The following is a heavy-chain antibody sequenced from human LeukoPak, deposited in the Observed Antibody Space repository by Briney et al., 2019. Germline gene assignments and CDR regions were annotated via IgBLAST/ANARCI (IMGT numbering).Heavy chain of an antibody. V-gene: IGHV3-13*01. CDR3: ARDPSYCSSTSCVYYMDV. D-gene: IGHD2-2*01. J-gene: IGHJ6*03. Sequence: GGSLRLSCAASGFTFSSYDMHWVRQATGKGLEWVSAIGTAGDTYYPGSVKGRFTISRENAKNSLYLQMNSLRAGDTAVYYCARDPSYCSSTSCVYYMDVWGKGTTVTVSS. CDR1: GFTFSSYD. CDR2: IGTAGDT.